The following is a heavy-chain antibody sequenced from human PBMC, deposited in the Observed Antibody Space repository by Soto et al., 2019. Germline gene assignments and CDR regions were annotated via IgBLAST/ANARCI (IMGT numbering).Heavy chain of an antibody. V-gene: IGHV4-39*01. CDR1: GGSITSSSYY. CDR2: IYYSGST. D-gene: IGHD1-26*01. J-gene: IGHJ5*02. Sequence: PSETLSLTCTVSGGSITSSSYYWGWLRQPPGKGLEWIGSIYYSGSTYYNPSLKSRVTISVDTSKNQFSLKLSSMTAADTAVYYCATQEVGGTYVYTFDPWGQGTLVTVSS. CDR3: ATQEVGGTYVYTFDP.